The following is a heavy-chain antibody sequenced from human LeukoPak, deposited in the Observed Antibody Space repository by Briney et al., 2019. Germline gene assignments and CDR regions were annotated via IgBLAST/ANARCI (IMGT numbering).Heavy chain of an antibody. CDR2: IIPIFGTA. V-gene: IGHV1-69*05. D-gene: IGHD6-13*01. J-gene: IGHJ6*03. Sequence: GASVKVSCKASGGTFSSYAISWVRQAPGQGLEWMGGIIPIFGTANYAQKSQGRVTITTDESTSTAYMELSSLRSEDTAVYYCANTKGDYSSSWRYYYYYMDVWGKGTTVTVSS. CDR3: ANTKGDYSSSWRYYYYYMDV. CDR1: GGTFSSYA.